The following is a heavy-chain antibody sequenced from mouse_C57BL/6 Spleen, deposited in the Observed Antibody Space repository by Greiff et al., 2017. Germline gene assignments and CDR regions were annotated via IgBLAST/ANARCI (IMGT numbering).Heavy chain of an antibody. V-gene: IGHV1-52*01. CDR2: IDPSDSET. CDR1: GYTFTSYW. D-gene: IGHD1-1*01. Sequence: QVQLQQPGAELVRPGSSVKLSCKASGYTFTSYWMHWVKQRPIQGLEWIGNIDPSDSETHYNQKFKDKATLTVDKSSSTAYMQLSSLTSGNSAVYYCARGDYYGSYWYFDVWGTGTTVTVSS. CDR3: ARGDYYGSYWYFDV. J-gene: IGHJ1*03.